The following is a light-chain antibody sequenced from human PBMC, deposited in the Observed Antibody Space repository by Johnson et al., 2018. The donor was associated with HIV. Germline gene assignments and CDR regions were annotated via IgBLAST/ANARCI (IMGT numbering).Light chain of an antibody. J-gene: IGLJ1*01. CDR2: ENN. CDR3: GTWDSSLSAGRV. CDR1: SSNIGNNY. Sequence: QSVLTQPPSVSAAPGQKVTISCSGSSSNIGNNYVTWYQQFPGTAPKLLMYENNKRPSGIPDRFSGSKSGTSATLGISGLQTGDEADYYCGTWDSSLSAGRVFGTGTKVTVL. V-gene: IGLV1-51*02.